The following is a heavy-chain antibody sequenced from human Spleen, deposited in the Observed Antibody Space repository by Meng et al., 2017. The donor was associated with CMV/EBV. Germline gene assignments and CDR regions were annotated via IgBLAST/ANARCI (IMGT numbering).Heavy chain of an antibody. Sequence: GGPLRLSCAASGFTFSSYEMNWVRQAPGKGLEWVSYISSSDGTMYYADSVKGRFSISRDNAKNSLFLEMNSLRPDDTAVYYCARDSSNKILGGLDVWGQGTTVTVSS. V-gene: IGHV3-48*03. CDR2: ISSSDGTM. J-gene: IGHJ6*02. CDR3: ARDSSNKILGGLDV. CDR1: GFTFSSYE. D-gene: IGHD3-16*01.